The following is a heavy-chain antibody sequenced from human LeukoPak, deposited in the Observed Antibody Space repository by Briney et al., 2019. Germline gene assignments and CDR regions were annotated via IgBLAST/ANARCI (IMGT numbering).Heavy chain of an antibody. D-gene: IGHD6-19*01. CDR2: IIPILGIA. Sequence: ASVKVSCKASGGTFSSYTISWVRQAPGRGLEWMGRIIPILGIANYAQKFQGRVTITADKSTSTAYMELRSLRSEDTAVYYCAREVVGTFDYWGQGTLVTVSS. CDR1: GGTFSSYT. CDR3: AREVVGTFDY. V-gene: IGHV1-69*04. J-gene: IGHJ4*02.